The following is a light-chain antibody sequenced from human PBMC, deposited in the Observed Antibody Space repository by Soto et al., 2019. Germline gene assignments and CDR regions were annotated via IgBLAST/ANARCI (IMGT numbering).Light chain of an antibody. CDR1: SSDIGGYNY. CDR3: ASYAGIITL. J-gene: IGLJ2*01. CDR2: EVI. Sequence: QSALTQPPSASGSPGQSVTISCTGSSSDIGGYNYVSWYQQHPGKVPRLIIYEVIKRPSGVPDRFSGSKSGNTASLTVSGLQAEDEADYYCASYAGIITLFGGGTKLTVL. V-gene: IGLV2-8*01.